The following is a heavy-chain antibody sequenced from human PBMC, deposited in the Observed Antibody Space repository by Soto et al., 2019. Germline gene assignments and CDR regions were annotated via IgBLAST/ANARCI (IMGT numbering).Heavy chain of an antibody. CDR1: GFTFSSYW. CDR3: AREKVRRRLQKSYYYYGMDV. J-gene: IGHJ6*02. Sequence: GGSLRLSCAASGFTFSSYWMHWVRQAPGKGLVWVSRINSDGSSTSYADSVKGRFTISRDNAKNTLYLQMNSLRAEDTAVYYCAREKVRRRLQKSYYYYGMDVWGQGTTVTVSS. V-gene: IGHV3-74*01. D-gene: IGHD5-12*01. CDR2: INSDGSST.